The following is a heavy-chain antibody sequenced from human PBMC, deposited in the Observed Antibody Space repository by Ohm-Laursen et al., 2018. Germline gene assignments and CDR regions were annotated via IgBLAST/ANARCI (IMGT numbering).Heavy chain of an antibody. J-gene: IGHJ6*02. CDR3: ARMVTAGYYYYYGMDV. V-gene: IGHV2-70*11. CDR1: GFSLSTSGLC. CDR2: IDWDDDK. D-gene: IGHD2-21*02. Sequence: PTQTLTLTCTFSGFSLSTSGLCVSWIRQPPGKALEWLARIDWDDDKYYSTSLKTRLTISKDTSKNQVVLTMTNMDPVDTATYYCARMVTAGYYYYYGMDVWGQGTTVTVSS.